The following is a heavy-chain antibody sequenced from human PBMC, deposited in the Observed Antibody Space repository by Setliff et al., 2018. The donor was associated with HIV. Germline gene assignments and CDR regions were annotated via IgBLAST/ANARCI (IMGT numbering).Heavy chain of an antibody. J-gene: IGHJ4*02. CDR1: GFTFGDYA. V-gene: IGHV3-49*04. D-gene: IGHD3-9*01. CDR3: AKALYYDIFGAFDY. CDR2: IRSKAYGGTT. Sequence: PGGSLRLSCTASGFTFGDYAMSWVRQAPGKGLEWVGFIRSKAYGGTTEYAASVKGRFTISRDDSKSIAYLQMNSLKTEDTAVYYCAKALYYDIFGAFDYWGQGTLVTVSS.